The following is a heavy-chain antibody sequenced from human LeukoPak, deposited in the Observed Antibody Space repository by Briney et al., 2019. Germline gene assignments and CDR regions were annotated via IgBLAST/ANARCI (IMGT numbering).Heavy chain of an antibody. CDR2: IQDRGST. CDR3: ARAPILYYFDC. CDR1: GASMSNSY. V-gene: IGHV4-4*07. J-gene: IGHJ4*02. Sequence: SETLSLTCTVSGASMSNSYWSWIRQPAGKGLEWIGHIQDRGSTIYNPSLGSRVTMSIDTPKNQFSLKLNSVTAADTAVYYCARAPILYYFDCWGQGTLVTVSS.